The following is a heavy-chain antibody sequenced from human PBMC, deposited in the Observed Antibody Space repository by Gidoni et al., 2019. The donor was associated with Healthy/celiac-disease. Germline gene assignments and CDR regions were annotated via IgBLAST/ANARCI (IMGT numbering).Heavy chain of an antibody. V-gene: IGHV3-23*01. Sequence: EVQLLESGGGLVQPGGSLRLSCAASGFSFSSYAMSWVRQAPGKGLEWVSAISGSGGSTYYADSVKGRFTISRDNSKNTLYLQMNSLRAEDTAVYYCAKDPRGGHVVLDYWGQGTLVTVSS. CDR3: AKDPRGGHVVLDY. D-gene: IGHD2-15*01. J-gene: IGHJ4*02. CDR1: GFSFSSYA. CDR2: ISGSGGST.